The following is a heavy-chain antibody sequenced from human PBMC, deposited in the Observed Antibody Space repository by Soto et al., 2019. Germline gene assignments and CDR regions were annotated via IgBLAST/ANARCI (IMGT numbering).Heavy chain of an antibody. CDR3: ARVPTSGGSYYFDY. J-gene: IGHJ4*02. CDR2: MNPNSGNT. Sequence: QVQLVRSGAEVKKPGASVKVSCKASGYTFTSYDINWVRQATGQGLEWMGWMNPNSGNTGYAQKFQGRVTMTRNTSISTAYMELSSLRSEDTAVYYCARVPTSGGSYYFDYWGQGTLVTVSS. D-gene: IGHD1-26*01. CDR1: GYTFTSYD. V-gene: IGHV1-8*01.